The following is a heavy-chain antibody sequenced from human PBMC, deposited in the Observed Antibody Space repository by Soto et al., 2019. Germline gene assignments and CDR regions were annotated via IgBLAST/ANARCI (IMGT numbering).Heavy chain of an antibody. D-gene: IGHD3-10*01. CDR2: VNNVGVGT. CDR1: GFTFSNYP. CDR3: AKERLGRGIDY. V-gene: IGHV3-23*01. Sequence: EVLLLDSGGGLVQPGGSLGFSCAAPGFTFSNYPMTWVRQAPGKGPEWISTVNNVGVGTYYAESVKGRFTISRDNSKNTLYLQVSSLRAEDTDVYYCAKERLGRGIDYWGQGILVTVSS. J-gene: IGHJ4*02.